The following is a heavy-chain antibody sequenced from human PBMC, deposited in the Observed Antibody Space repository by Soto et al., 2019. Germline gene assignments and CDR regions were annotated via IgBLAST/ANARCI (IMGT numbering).Heavy chain of an antibody. V-gene: IGHV5-51*01. J-gene: IGHJ6*02. CDR2: IYPGDSET. CDR1: GYNFNTYW. Sequence: PGESLKISCKGSGYNFNTYWIGWVRQMPGKGLEWTGIIYPGDSETIYGPSFQGQVTISVDRSITTAYLQWSGLRASDTAMYYCARFGILFTGYSHAMDVWGQGTTVTVSS. D-gene: IGHD3-9*01. CDR3: ARFGILFTGYSHAMDV.